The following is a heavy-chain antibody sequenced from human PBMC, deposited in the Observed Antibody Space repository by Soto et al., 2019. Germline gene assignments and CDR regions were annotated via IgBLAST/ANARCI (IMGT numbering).Heavy chain of an antibody. Sequence: SVKVSCKASGGTFSSYTISWVRQAPGQGLEWMGRIIPIVGIANYAQKFQGRVTITADKSTSTAYMELSSLRSEDTAVYYCAREWVSMVRGVKDYYYMDVWGKGTTVTAP. D-gene: IGHD3-10*01. V-gene: IGHV1-69*04. CDR1: GGTFSSYT. CDR2: IIPIVGIA. CDR3: AREWVSMVRGVKDYYYMDV. J-gene: IGHJ6*03.